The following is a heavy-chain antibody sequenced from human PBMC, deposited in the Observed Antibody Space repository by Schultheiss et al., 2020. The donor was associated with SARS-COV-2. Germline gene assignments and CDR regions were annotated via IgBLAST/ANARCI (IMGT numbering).Heavy chain of an antibody. CDR1: GFTFSSYD. D-gene: IGHD1-26*01. J-gene: IGHJ4*02. V-gene: IGHV3-48*04. CDR2: ISSSGSTI. Sequence: GESLKISCAASGFTFSSYDMSWVRQAPGKGLEWVSYISSSGSTIYYVDSVRGRLTISRDNAKNSLYLQMNSLRAEDTAVYYCARDAQPWEPTGSFDYWGQGTLVTVSS. CDR3: ARDAQPWEPTGSFDY.